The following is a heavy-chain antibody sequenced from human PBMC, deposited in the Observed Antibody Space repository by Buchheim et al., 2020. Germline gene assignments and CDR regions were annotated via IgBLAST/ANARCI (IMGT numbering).Heavy chain of an antibody. CDR3: ANHSAYRSGETNWFDP. Sequence: EEQLVQSGAEVKKPGESLKISCKGSGYSFTSHWISWVRQMPGKGLEWMGTIDLSDSYTNYSPSFQGHVTISADKSIRTAYLQWSSLKASDTAMYYCANHSAYRSGETNWFDPWGQGTL. D-gene: IGHD6-19*01. V-gene: IGHV5-10-1*03. CDR1: GYSFTSHW. J-gene: IGHJ5*02. CDR2: IDLSDSYT.